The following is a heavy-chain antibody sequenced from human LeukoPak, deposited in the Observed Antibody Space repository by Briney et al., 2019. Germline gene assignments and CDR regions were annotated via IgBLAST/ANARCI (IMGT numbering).Heavy chain of an antibody. J-gene: IGHJ2*01. CDR1: GGSISRYY. CDR3: ARVYYSSSYDYWYFDL. Sequence: SETLSLTCTVSGGSISRYYWSWMRQPPGKGLEWIGYKDCSGSTNYNRSLKSRVTISVDTSKNQFSLKLSSVTAADTAVYYCARVYYSSSYDYWYFDLWGRGALVTVSS. V-gene: IGHV4-59*01. D-gene: IGHD6-13*01. CDR2: KDCSGST.